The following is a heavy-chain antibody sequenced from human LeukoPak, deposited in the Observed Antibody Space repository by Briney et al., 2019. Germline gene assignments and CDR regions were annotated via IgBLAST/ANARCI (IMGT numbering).Heavy chain of an antibody. D-gene: IGHD3-10*01. V-gene: IGHV3-30*03. J-gene: IGHJ4*02. CDR3: AREVLRGVISN. CDR1: GFIFSSYG. CDR2: VSYDGSNK. Sequence: PGRSLRLSCAASGFIFSSYGMHWVRQAPGKGLEWVAVVSYDGSNKNYADSVKGRFTISRENTENTLYLQMNSLRLEDTAVYYCAREVLRGVISNWGQGTLVTVSS.